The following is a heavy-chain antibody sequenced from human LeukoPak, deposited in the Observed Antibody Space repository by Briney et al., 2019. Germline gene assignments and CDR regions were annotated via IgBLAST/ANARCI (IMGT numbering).Heavy chain of an antibody. D-gene: IGHD5-12*01. CDR3: ARASGSHFDY. V-gene: IGHV3-48*02. J-gene: IGHJ4*02. Sequence: GGSLRLSCAASGFTFSSYSMNWVRQAPGKGLEYISYISSSSSTIYYADSVKGRFTISRDNAKNSLYLQMNSLRDEDTAVYYFARASGSHFDYRGQGTLVTVSS. CDR2: ISSSSSTI. CDR1: GFTFSSYS.